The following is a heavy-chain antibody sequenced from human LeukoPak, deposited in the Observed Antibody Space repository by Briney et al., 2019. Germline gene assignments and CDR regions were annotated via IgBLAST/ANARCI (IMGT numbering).Heavy chain of an antibody. V-gene: IGHV1-24*01. Sequence: GASVKVSFKVSGYTLTELSMHWVRQAPGKGLEWMGGFDPEDGETIYAQKFQGRVTMTEDTSTDTAYMELSSLRSEDTAVHYCATDLVGGYCTNGVCSDFDYWGQGTLVTVSS. CDR1: GYTLTELS. D-gene: IGHD2-8*01. J-gene: IGHJ4*02. CDR2: FDPEDGET. CDR3: ATDLVGGYCTNGVCSDFDY.